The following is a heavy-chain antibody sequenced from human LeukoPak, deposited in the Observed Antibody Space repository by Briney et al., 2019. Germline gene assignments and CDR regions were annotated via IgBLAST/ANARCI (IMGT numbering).Heavy chain of an antibody. CDR2: ISVSSSTI. D-gene: IGHD3-10*01. Sequence: GGSLRLSCTASGFTFNSYSMNWVRQAPGKGLEWVSYISVSSSTIYYADPVKGRFTISRDNAKNSLYLQMNSLRAEDTAVYYCARDYGVYFDCWGQGTLVTVSS. CDR3: ARDYGVYFDC. CDR1: GFTFNSYS. V-gene: IGHV3-48*04. J-gene: IGHJ4*02.